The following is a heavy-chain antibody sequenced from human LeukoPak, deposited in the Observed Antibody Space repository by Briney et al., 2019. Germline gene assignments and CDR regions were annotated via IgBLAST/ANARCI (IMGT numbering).Heavy chain of an antibody. Sequence: GGSLRLSCAASGFTFSSYSMNWVRQAPGKGLERISYISSSSGTVYYADSVKGRFTISRDTAKNSLYLQMNSLRDEDTAVYYCARDVYGNYGMDVWGQGTTVTVSS. CDR3: ARDVYGNYGMDV. V-gene: IGHV3-48*02. CDR2: ISSSSGTV. CDR1: GFTFSSYS. J-gene: IGHJ6*02. D-gene: IGHD2/OR15-2a*01.